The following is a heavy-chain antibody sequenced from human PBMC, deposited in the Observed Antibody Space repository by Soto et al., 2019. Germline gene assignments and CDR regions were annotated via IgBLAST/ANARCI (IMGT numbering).Heavy chain of an antibody. J-gene: IGHJ3*02. V-gene: IGHV1-69*13. CDR2: IIPIFGTA. CDR3: ARDSPRIVGNI. D-gene: IGHD1-26*01. CDR1: GGTFSRYA. Sequence: ASVKVSCKASGGTFSRYAISWVRQAPGQGLEWMGGIIPIFGTANYAQKFQGRVTITADESTSTAYMGLSSLRSEDTAVYYCARDSPRIVGNIRGQGTMVTVSS.